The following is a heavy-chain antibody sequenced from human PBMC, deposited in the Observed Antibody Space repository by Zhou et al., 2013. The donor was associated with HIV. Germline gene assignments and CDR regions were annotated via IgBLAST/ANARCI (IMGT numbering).Heavy chain of an antibody. D-gene: IGHD1-1*01. CDR2: FDPENRET. CDR3: AIDRVLEQRLENALAI. J-gene: IGHJ3*02. Sequence: QVHLVQSGPELKKPGASVRVSCKVSGYTLTELLIHWVRQAPGGGPEWMGRFDPENRETTYAQKFQGRVIMTGDTSTDTAYIDVTSLTSDDTAVYYCAIDRVLEQRLENALAIWGQGTLVSVSS. V-gene: IGHV1-24*01. CDR1: GYTLTELL.